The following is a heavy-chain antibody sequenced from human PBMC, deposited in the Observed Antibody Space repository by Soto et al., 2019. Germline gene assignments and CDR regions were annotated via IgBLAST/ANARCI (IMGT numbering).Heavy chain of an antibody. V-gene: IGHV3-11*06. D-gene: IGHD3-22*01. CDR2: ISRSSSYS. CDR1: GFIFSDYY. Sequence: GVLRLSCAASGFIFSDYYMSWIRQAPGEGLEWVSYISRSSSYSNYADSVKGRFTISRDNAKNSLYLQMNSLRVEDTAVYYCARDLGDYYDRSGYFNFDYWGQGTLVTVSS. J-gene: IGHJ4*02. CDR3: ARDLGDYYDRSGYFNFDY.